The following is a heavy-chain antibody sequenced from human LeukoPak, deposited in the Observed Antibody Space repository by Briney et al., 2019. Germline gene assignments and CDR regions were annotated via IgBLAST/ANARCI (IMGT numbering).Heavy chain of an antibody. Sequence: ASVKVSCKASGYTFTSYGISWVRQAPGQGLEWMGWISAYNGNTNYAQKLQGRVTMTTDTSTSTAYIELRSLRSDDTAVYYCARDGRVIDAKGSGSYYIWADLDYWGQGTLVTVSS. CDR2: ISAYNGNT. J-gene: IGHJ4*02. V-gene: IGHV1-18*01. D-gene: IGHD3-10*01. CDR3: ARDGRVIDAKGSGSYYIWADLDY. CDR1: GYTFTSYG.